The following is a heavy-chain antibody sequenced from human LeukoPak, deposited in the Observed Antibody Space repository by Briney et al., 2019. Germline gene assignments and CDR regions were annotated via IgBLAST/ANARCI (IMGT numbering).Heavy chain of an antibody. D-gene: IGHD3-10*01. J-gene: IGHJ6*02. CDR2: MNPNSGNT. CDR3: ARGELLWFGELYYGMGV. Sequence: ASVKVSCKASGYTFTSYDINWVRQATGQGLEWMGWMNPNSGNTGYAQKFQGRVTMTRNTSISIAYMELSSLRSEDTAVYYCARGELLWFGELYYGMGVWGQGTTVTVSS. CDR1: GYTFTSYD. V-gene: IGHV1-8*01.